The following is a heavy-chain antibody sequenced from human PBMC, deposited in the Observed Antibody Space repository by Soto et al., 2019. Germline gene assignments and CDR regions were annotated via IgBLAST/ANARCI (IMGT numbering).Heavy chain of an antibody. CDR2: INPKSGGT. V-gene: IGHV1-2*02. D-gene: IGHD3-22*01. CDR3: ARVGPWVPYYYVSSPYTFENWFDP. CDR1: GYSFTGYS. Sequence: ASVKVSCKTSGYSFTGYSVHWVRQAPGHGPEWMGWINPKSGGTKYAQKFQGRVTMTRDTSISTVFMELSRVTSDDTAVYYCARVGPWVPYYYVSSPYTFENWFDPWGQGTLVTVSS. J-gene: IGHJ5*02.